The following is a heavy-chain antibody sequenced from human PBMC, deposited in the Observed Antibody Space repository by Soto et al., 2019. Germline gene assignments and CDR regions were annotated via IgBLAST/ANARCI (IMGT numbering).Heavy chain of an antibody. CDR1: GYTFNDYY. V-gene: IGHV1-2*02. J-gene: IGHJ4*02. Sequence: QVQLVQSGAEVKKPGASVKVSCKASGYTFNDYYIHWVRQAPGQGLEWMGWISPNSGDINYAQKFQGRVTMTRDSSINTAYMELSSLRSVDTAVYYCARPRGGATRDFDYWGQGALVTVSS. CDR3: ARPRGGATRDFDY. D-gene: IGHD3-10*01. CDR2: ISPNSGDI.